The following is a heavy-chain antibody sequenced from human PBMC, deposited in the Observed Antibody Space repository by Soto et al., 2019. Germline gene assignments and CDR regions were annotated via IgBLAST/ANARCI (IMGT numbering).Heavy chain of an antibody. J-gene: IGHJ6*02. CDR2: ISAGDGNT. CDR3: AREGTPYGMWCVDV. V-gene: IGHV1-3*01. D-gene: IGHD2-21*01. CDR1: GYIFNNYA. Sequence: QVQLVQSGAEVMKPGASVKVSCKASGYIFNNYAMHWVRQVAGQMLEWMGWISAGDGNTDFSQSFQGRVAITRDTSASTVYMALSGLKYEDTAVYYCAREGTPYGMWCVDVWGQGTKVIVSS.